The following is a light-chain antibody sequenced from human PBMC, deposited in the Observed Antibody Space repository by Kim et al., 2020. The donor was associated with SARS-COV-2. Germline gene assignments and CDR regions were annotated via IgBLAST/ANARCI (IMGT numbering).Light chain of an antibody. CDR1: QSISSSS. J-gene: IGKJ1*01. CDR2: GGS. Sequence: ATGERATPSGSASQSISSSSLAWSQQKPGQGPRLLIYGGSNRATGIADRFSGSASGTDFTLTISRLEPEDFAVYYCHQYGSTPRTFGQGTKVDIK. CDR3: HQYGSTPRT. V-gene: IGKV3-20*01.